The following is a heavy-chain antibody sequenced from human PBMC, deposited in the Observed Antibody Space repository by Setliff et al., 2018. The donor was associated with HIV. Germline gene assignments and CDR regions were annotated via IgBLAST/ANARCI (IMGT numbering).Heavy chain of an antibody. CDR2: INHSGNI. CDR1: GGAFNDYY. Sequence: SETLSLTCAVYGGAFNDYYWNWIRQPPGEGLQWIGEINHSGNINYNPSLRSRVTMSVDTSKKQFSLNVTSVTAADTAVYYCARGTVVPYYLDYWGQGTLVTVSS. J-gene: IGHJ4*02. CDR3: ARGTVVPYYLDY. V-gene: IGHV4-34*01. D-gene: IGHD2-15*01.